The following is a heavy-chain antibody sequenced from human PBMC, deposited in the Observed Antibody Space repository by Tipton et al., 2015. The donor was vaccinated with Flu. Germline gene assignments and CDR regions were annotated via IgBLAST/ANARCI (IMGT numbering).Heavy chain of an antibody. V-gene: IGHV4-38-2*02. J-gene: IGHJ5*02. D-gene: IGHD3/OR15-3a*01. CDR3: AREWTSLPVNWFDP. Sequence: TLSLTCTVSGYSISSGYYWGWIRQPPGKGLEWIGSIYHSGSTYYNPSLKSRVTISVDTSKNQFSPKLSSVTAADTAVYYCAREWTSLPVNWFDPWGQGTLVTVSS. CDR2: IYHSGST. CDR1: GYSISSGYY.